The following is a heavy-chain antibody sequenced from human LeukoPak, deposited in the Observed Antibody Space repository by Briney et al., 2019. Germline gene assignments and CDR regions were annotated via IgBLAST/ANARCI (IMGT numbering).Heavy chain of an antibody. J-gene: IGHJ6*02. V-gene: IGHV1-69*13. CDR3: ARSMSGSLLYYYCYGMDV. CDR2: IIPIFGTA. Sequence: GASVKVSCKASGGTFSSYAISWVRQAPGQGLEWMGGIIPIFGTANYAQKFQGRVTITADESTSTAYMELSSLRSEDTAVYYCARSMSGSLLYYYCYGMDVWGQGTTVTVSS. CDR1: GGTFSSYA. D-gene: IGHD1-26*01.